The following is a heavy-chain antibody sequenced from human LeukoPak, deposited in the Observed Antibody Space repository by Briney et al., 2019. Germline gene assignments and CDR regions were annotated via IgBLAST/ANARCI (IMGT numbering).Heavy chain of an antibody. Sequence: HSGGSLRLSCAASEFTFSSYSMNWVRQAPGKGLEWVSYITNSGNSKSYADSVKGRFTISRDNTKSSLYLQMNGLRAEDTAVYYCAKSSTAAGLDYWGQGTLVTVSS. CDR2: ITNSGNSK. CDR1: EFTFSSYS. J-gene: IGHJ4*02. D-gene: IGHD2-15*01. V-gene: IGHV3-48*01. CDR3: AKSSTAAGLDY.